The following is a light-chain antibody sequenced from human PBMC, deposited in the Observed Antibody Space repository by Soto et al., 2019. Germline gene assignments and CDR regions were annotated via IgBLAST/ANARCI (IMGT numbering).Light chain of an antibody. V-gene: IGLV1-44*01. Sequence: QSVLTQPPSASGTPGQRVTISCSGSRSNIGSNAVSWYQQLPGTAPQLLIYNDNQRPSGVPDRVSASKSGTSASLAISGLQSEDEADYYCAAWDDSLNARGVFGGGTKLTVL. CDR2: NDN. CDR3: AAWDDSLNARGV. CDR1: RSNIGSNA. J-gene: IGLJ3*02.